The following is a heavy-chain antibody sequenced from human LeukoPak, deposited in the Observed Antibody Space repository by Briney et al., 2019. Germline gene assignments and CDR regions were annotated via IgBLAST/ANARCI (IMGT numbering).Heavy chain of an antibody. CDR1: GDSVSSSSFY. CDR3: ARAGGFFSPFGY. J-gene: IGHJ4*02. CDR2: TYYSGSS. D-gene: IGHD2/OR15-2a*01. Sequence: PSETLSLTCTVSGDSVSSSSFYWGWIRQPPGKGLEWIASTYYSGSSYYNTSLKSRVTISVDTSKDQVSLKLTSVTAADTAVYFCARAGGFFSPFGYWGQGTLVTVSS. V-gene: IGHV4-39*07.